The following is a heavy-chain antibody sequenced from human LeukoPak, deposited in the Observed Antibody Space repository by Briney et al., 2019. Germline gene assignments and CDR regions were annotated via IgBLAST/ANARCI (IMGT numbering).Heavy chain of an antibody. J-gene: IGHJ4*02. CDR1: GSTFSSYA. CDR2: ISGSGGST. D-gene: IGHD3-10*01. CDR3: AADVVLFGERFDY. V-gene: IGHV3-23*01. Sequence: GGSLRLTCAASGSTFSSYAMSWVRQAPGKGLEWVSAISGSGGSTYYADSVKGRFTISRDNSKNTLFLQMDSLRSEDTAVYYCAADVVLFGERFDYWGQGTLVTVSS.